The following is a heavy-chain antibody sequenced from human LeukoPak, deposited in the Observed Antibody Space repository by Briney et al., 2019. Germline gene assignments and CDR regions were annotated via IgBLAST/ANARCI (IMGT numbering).Heavy chain of an antibody. J-gene: IGHJ6*03. CDR2: INHSGST. D-gene: IGHD3-3*02. CDR1: GGSFSGYY. V-gene: IGHV4-34*01. Sequence: SETLSLTCAVYGGSFSGYYWSWIRQPPGKGLEWIGEINHSGSTNYNPSLKSRVTISVDTSKDQFSLKLSSVTAADTAVYYCARDINIDYYYYMDVWGKGTTVTVSS. CDR3: ARDINIDYYYYMDV.